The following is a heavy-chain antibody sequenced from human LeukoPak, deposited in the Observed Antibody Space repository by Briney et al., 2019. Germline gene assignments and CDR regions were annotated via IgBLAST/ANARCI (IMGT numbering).Heavy chain of an antibody. Sequence: PSETLSLTCTVSGGSISSYYWSWIRQPPGKGLEWIGYIYYSGSTNYNPSLKSRVTISVDTSKNQFSLKLSSETAADTAVYYCARQVGSYYADYWGQGTLVTVSS. CDR3: ARQVGSYYADY. CDR2: IYYSGST. CDR1: GGSISSYY. D-gene: IGHD1-26*01. V-gene: IGHV4-59*08. J-gene: IGHJ4*02.